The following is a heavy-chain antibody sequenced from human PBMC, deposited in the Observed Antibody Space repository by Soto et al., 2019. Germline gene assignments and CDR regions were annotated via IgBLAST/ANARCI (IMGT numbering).Heavy chain of an antibody. D-gene: IGHD3-3*01. Sequence: SVKVSCKASGGTFSSYAISWVRQAPGQGLEWMGGIIPIFGTANYAQKFQGRVTITADESTSTAYMELSSLRSEDTAVYYCARAVVKGVVNYYYYYGMDVWGQGTTVTVSS. CDR3: ARAVVKGVVNYYYYYGMDV. V-gene: IGHV1-69*13. CDR2: IIPIFGTA. J-gene: IGHJ6*02. CDR1: GGTFSSYA.